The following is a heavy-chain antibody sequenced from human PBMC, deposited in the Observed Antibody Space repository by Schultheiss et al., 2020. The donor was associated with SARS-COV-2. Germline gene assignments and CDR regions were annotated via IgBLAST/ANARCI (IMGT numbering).Heavy chain of an antibody. CDR1: GFTFSSYA. Sequence: GGSLRLSCAASGFTFSSYAMHWVRQAPGKGLEWVANIKQDGSEKYYVDSVKGRFTISRDNAKNSLYLQMNSLRAEDTAVYYCARGYRTFDYWGQGTLVTVSS. V-gene: IGHV3-7*01. CDR3: ARGYRTFDY. J-gene: IGHJ4*02. D-gene: IGHD1-1*01. CDR2: IKQDGSEK.